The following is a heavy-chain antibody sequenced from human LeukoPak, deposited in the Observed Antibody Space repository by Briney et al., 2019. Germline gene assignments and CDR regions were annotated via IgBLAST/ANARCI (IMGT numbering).Heavy chain of an antibody. CDR2: IYAGDADT. Sequence: GESLKISCKGSGHSFSTDWIAWVRQMPGKGREWMGVIYAGDADTRYSPSFQGQVTISADKSLNTAYLQWTNLKASDTAMYYCARFRGELMDGFDFWGQGTLVTVSS. D-gene: IGHD1-7*01. CDR3: ARFRGELMDGFDF. V-gene: IGHV5-51*01. CDR1: GHSFSTDW. J-gene: IGHJ4*02.